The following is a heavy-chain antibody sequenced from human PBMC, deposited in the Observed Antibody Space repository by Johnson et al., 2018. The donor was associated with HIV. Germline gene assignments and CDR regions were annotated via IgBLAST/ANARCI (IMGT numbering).Heavy chain of an antibody. CDR1: GFTFSSYW. D-gene: IGHD3-3*01. CDR3: ARGGRYRFLEWSISDAFDI. J-gene: IGHJ3*02. V-gene: IGHV3-7*01. CDR2: IKQDGSEK. Sequence: MLLVESGGGLVQPGRSLRLSCAASGFTFSSYWMSWVRQAPGKGLEWVANIKQDGSEKYYVDSVKGRFTISRDNAKNSLYLQMNSLRAEDTAVYYCARGGRYRFLEWSISDAFDIWGQGTMVTVSS.